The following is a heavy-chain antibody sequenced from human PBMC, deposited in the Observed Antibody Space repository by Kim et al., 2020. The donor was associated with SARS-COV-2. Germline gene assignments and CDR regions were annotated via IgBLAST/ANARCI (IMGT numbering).Heavy chain of an antibody. CDR3: AKAYFYYDSSGYYFDY. V-gene: IGHV3-9*01. J-gene: IGHJ4*02. Sequence: SVKGRFPISRDNAKNSLYLQMNSLGAEDTALYYCAKAYFYYDSSGYYFDYWGQGTLVTVSS. D-gene: IGHD3-22*01.